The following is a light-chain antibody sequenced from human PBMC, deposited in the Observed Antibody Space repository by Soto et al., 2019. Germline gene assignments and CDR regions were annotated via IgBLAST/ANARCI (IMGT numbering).Light chain of an antibody. J-gene: IGKJ2*01. CDR3: QQYDKWPYT. CDR2: GAS. CDR1: QSLSN. Sequence: VLTQSPATLSVSPGERAILSCRASQSLSNLAWYQQKPGQAPRLLIYGASTRATGIPARFSGSGSGTEFTLTISSLQSEDGATYYCQQYDKWPYTFGQGTKLEIK. V-gene: IGKV3-15*01.